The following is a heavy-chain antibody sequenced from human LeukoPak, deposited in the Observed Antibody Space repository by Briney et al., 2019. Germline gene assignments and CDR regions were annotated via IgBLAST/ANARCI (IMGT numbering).Heavy chain of an antibody. D-gene: IGHD3-10*01. CDR2: IIPIFGTA. J-gene: IGHJ5*02. V-gene: IGHV1-69*06. CDR3: ARDHSSYGSGSSPRFDP. CDR1: GGTFSSYA. Sequence: EASVKVSCKASGGTFSSYAISWVRQAPGQGLEWMGGIIPIFGTANYAQKFQGRVTITADKSTSTAYMELSSLRSEDTAVYYCARDHSSYGSGSSPRFDPWGQGTLVTVSS.